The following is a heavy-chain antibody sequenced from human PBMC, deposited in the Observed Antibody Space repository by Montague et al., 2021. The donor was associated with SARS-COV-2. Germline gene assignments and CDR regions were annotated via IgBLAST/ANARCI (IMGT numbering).Heavy chain of an antibody. CDR1: GYTFSAYY. V-gene: IGHV1-2*02. Sequence: SVKVSCKASGYTFSAYYIHWLRQAPGQGLEYMGWINPNRGGTNFAQRFHGRVTLTRDTSISTVHMELTRLPSDDTAVYYCARDLVVSHAMDVWGQGTTVTVSS. CDR2: INPNRGGT. J-gene: IGHJ6*02. D-gene: IGHD3-22*01. CDR3: ARDLVVSHAMDV.